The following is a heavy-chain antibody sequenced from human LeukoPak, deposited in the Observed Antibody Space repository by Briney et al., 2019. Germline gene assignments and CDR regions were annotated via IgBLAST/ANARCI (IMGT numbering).Heavy chain of an antibody. J-gene: IGHJ4*02. Sequence: ASVKVSCKASGYTFTSYGISWVRQAPGQGLEWMGWISAYNGNTNYAQKLQGRVTMTTDTSTSTAYMELRSLRSDDTAVYYCARAAGDTVPLVGFDYWGQGTLVTVSS. CDR1: GYTFTSYG. CDR2: ISAYNGNT. CDR3: ARAAGDTVPLVGFDY. V-gene: IGHV1-18*01. D-gene: IGHD2-8*01.